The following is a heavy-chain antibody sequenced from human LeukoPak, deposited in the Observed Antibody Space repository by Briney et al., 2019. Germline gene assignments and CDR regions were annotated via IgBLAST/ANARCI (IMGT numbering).Heavy chain of an antibody. Sequence: GGSLRLSCAASGFTFSSYAMHWVRQAPGKGLEWVAVISYDGSNKYYADSVKGRFTISRDNSKNTLYLQMNSLRAEDTAVYYCARDSQRGYSYSDYWGQGTLVTVSS. V-gene: IGHV3-30*04. CDR2: ISYDGSNK. J-gene: IGHJ4*02. CDR3: ARDSQRGYSYSDY. CDR1: GFTFSSYA. D-gene: IGHD5-18*01.